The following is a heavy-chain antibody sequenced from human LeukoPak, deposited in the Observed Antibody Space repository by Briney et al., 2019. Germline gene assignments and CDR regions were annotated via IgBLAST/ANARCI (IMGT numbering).Heavy chain of an antibody. CDR3: AKEAPHDYGDYVAPGD. V-gene: IGHV3-11*01. CDR2: ISSSGSTI. Sequence: PGGSLRLSCAASGFTFSDYYMSWIRQAPGKGLEWVSYISSSGSTIYYADSVKGRFTISRDNAKNSLYLQMNSLRAEDTAVYYCAKEAPHDYGDYVAPGDWGQGTLVTVSS. J-gene: IGHJ4*02. CDR1: GFTFSDYY. D-gene: IGHD4-17*01.